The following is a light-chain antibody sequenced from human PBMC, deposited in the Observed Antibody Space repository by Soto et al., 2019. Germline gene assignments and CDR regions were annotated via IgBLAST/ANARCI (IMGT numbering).Light chain of an antibody. J-gene: IGKJ5*01. CDR3: QQFNTYPIT. CDR1: QDIRGA. CDR2: DVS. V-gene: IGKV1-13*02. Sequence: AIQLTQSPSSLSASVGDRVTITCRASQDIRGALAWYQQKPGKAPKFLIFDVSTLQSGVPSMFSGSGSGTDFTLTISSLQPEDFGTYYCQQFNTYPITFGQGTRLEIK.